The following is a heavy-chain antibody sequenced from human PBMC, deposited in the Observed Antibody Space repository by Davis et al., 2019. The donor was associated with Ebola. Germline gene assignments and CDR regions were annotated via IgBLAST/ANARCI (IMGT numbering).Heavy chain of an antibody. CDR3: ARLSGLFSSSSGALYFDL. CDR2: FYPSRST. CDR1: GYSINRGYY. J-gene: IGHJ2*01. V-gene: IGHV4-38-2*01. Sequence: SQTLSLTCAVSGYSINRGYYWGWIRQPPGKGLEYIGSFYPSRSTYYNPSLKSRVAISADTSKNQFSLKLTSVTAADTAVYYCARLSGLFSSSSGALYFDLWGRGTLVSVSS. D-gene: IGHD6-6*01.